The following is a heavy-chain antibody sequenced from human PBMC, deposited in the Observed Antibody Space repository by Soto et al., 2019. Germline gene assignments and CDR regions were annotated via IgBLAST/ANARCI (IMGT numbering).Heavy chain of an antibody. V-gene: IGHV3-23*01. J-gene: IGHJ6*02. Sequence: QLLESGGGLVQPGGSLRVSCAASGFTFSNYAMTWVRQAPGKGLEWVSTIGGSGGDTYYSDSVKGRFTISRDNSRNSLYLQMDSLRAEDTALYYCVRDWSGSSCPCMHVRGQGTTVTVSS. CDR3: VRDWSGSSCPCMHV. CDR1: GFTFSNYA. D-gene: IGHD3-3*01. CDR2: IGGSGGDT.